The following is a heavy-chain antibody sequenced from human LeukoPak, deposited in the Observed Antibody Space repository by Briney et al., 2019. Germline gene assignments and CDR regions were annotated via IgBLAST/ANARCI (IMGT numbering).Heavy chain of an antibody. D-gene: IGHD3-10*01. CDR1: GGSISSYY. CDR3: ARVVNYYYYGMDV. Sequence: SETLSLTCTVSGGSISSYYWSWIRQPPGKGLEWTGYIYYSGSTNYNPSLKSRVTISVDTSKNQFSLKLSSVTAADTAVYYCARVVNYYYYGMDVWGQGTTVTVSS. V-gene: IGHV4-59*01. J-gene: IGHJ6*02. CDR2: IYYSGST.